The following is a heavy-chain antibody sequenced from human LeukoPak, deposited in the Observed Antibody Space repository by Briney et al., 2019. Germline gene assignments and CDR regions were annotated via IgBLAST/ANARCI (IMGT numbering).Heavy chain of an antibody. D-gene: IGHD4-17*01. V-gene: IGHV3-21*01. J-gene: IGHJ4*02. CDR1: GLTFNNYA. Sequence: KPGGSLRLSCAASGLTFNNYAMSWVRQAPGKGLEWVSSISSSSSYIYYADSVKGRFTISRDNAKNSLYLQMNSLRAEDTAVYYCARGGNYDYGDYDVDYWGQGTLVTVSS. CDR3: ARGGNYDYGDYDVDY. CDR2: ISSSSSYI.